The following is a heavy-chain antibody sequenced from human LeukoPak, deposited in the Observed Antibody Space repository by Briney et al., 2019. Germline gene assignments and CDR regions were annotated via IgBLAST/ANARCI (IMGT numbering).Heavy chain of an antibody. Sequence: GGSLRLSCAASGFTFVSYNMNWVRQAPGKGLEWVSYISSSSSLIYYAGSVKGRFTVSRDSAKRSLYPQMNSLRAEDTAVYYCARDGNRDGDMDVWGKGTTVTVSS. J-gene: IGHJ6*03. CDR2: ISSSSSLI. CDR3: ARDGNRDGDMDV. D-gene: IGHD1-1*01. CDR1: GFTFVSYN. V-gene: IGHV3-48*01.